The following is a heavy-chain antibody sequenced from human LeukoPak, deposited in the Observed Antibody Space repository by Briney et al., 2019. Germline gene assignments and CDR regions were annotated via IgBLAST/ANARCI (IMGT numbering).Heavy chain of an antibody. CDR3: ASLRGVNR. J-gene: IGHJ4*02. CDR2: ISSSGTTI. D-gene: IGHD3-10*01. V-gene: IGHV3-11*01. CDR1: GFKFDDYG. Sequence: PGGSLRLSCAASGFKFDDYGMSWVRQAPGKGLEWVSYISSSGTTIYYADSVRGRFTVSRDNAKNSLYLQMDSLSAEDTAVYYCASLRGVNRWGQGTLVTVSS.